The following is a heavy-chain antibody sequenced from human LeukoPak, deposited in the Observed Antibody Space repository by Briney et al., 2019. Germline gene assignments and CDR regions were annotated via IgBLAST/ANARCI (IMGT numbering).Heavy chain of an antibody. J-gene: IGHJ1*01. CDR3: ARVAYCGGDCSHAEYFQH. CDR1: GGTFSSYA. Sequence: SVKVSCKASGGTFSSYAISWVRQAPGQGLEWMGGIIPIFGTADYAQKFQGRVTITTDESTSTAYMELSSLRSEDTAVYYCARVAYCGGDCSHAEYFQHWGQGTLVTVSS. V-gene: IGHV1-69*05. D-gene: IGHD2-21*01. CDR2: IIPIFGTA.